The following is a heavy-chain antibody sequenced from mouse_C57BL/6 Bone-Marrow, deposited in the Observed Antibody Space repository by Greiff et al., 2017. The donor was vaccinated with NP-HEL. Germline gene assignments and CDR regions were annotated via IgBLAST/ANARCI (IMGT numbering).Heavy chain of an antibody. CDR2: ISSGSSTI. CDR3: ARPGYYGSSYSWYFDV. D-gene: IGHD1-1*01. J-gene: IGHJ1*03. V-gene: IGHV5-17*01. CDR1: GFTFSDYG. Sequence: EVQRVESGGGLVKPGGSLKLSCAASGFTFSDYGMHWVRQAPEKGLEWVAYISSGSSTIYYADTVKGRFTISNDNAKNTLFLQMTRLRSDDTAMYYCARPGYYGSSYSWYFDVWGTGTTVTVSS.